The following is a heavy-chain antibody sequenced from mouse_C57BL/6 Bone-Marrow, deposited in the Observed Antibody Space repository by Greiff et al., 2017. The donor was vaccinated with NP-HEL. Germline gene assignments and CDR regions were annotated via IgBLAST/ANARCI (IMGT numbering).Heavy chain of an antibody. D-gene: IGHD2-4*01. CDR3: ARNGDYLYYFALDY. CDR2: IYWDDDK. J-gene: IGHJ4*01. V-gene: IGHV8-12*01. CDR1: GFSLSTSGMG. Sequence: VMLVESGPGILQPSQTLSLTCSFSGFSLSTSGMGVSWIRQPSGKGLEWLAHIYWDDDKRYNPSLKSRLTISKDTSRNQVFLKITSVDTADTATYYCARNGDYLYYFALDYWGQGTSVTVSS.